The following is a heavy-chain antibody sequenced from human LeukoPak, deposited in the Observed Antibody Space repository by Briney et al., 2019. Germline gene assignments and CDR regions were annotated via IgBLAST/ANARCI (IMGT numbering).Heavy chain of an antibody. CDR2: INSDGINT. J-gene: IGHJ5*02. CDR3: ARDLGQYYDTSDNWFDP. D-gene: IGHD3-22*01. Sequence: QSWGVLRLSCAASGFTFSNYWMHWVRQAPGKGLVWVSRINSDGINTSYADSVKGRFTISRDNAKNTLNLQMNSLRAEDTAVYYCARDLGQYYDTSDNWFDPWGQGTLVTVSS. V-gene: IGHV3-74*01. CDR1: GFTFSNYW.